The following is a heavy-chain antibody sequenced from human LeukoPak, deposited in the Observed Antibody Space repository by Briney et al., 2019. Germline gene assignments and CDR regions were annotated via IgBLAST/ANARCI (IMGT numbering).Heavy chain of an antibody. CDR2: ISSSSSYI. CDR3: ARDRGSGSYSLDY. CDR1: GFTFSSYS. Sequence: GGSLRLSCAASGFTFSSYSMNWVRQAPGKGLEWVSSISSSSSYIYYADSVKGRFTISRDNAKNSLYLQMNSLRAEDTAVYYCARDRGSGSYSLDYWGQGTLVTVSS. D-gene: IGHD1-26*01. J-gene: IGHJ4*02. V-gene: IGHV3-21*01.